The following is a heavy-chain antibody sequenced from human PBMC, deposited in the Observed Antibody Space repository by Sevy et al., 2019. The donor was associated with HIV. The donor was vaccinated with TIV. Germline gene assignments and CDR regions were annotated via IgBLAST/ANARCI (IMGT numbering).Heavy chain of an antibody. Sequence: SETLSLTCTVSGGSISSSSYYWCWIRQPPGKGLEWIGSIYYSGSTYYNPSLNSPVTIPVDTSKNHFSLKLSFVTAADTAVYYCAITYYDYVWRSYRPHYFDYCGQGTQVTVSS. D-gene: IGHD3-16*02. CDR3: AITYYDYVWRSYRPHYFDY. V-gene: IGHV4-39*01. J-gene: IGHJ4*02. CDR2: IYYSGST. CDR1: GGSISSSSYY.